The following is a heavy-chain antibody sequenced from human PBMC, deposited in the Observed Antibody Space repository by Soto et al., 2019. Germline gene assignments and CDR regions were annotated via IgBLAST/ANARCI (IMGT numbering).Heavy chain of an antibody. CDR2: ISYDGSHQ. CDR3: AKDPKCCTIGSHFLDNWFDP. J-gene: IGHJ5*02. CDR1: GFTFSNYG. V-gene: IGHV3-30*18. D-gene: IGHD2-8*01. Sequence: LGLSCAASGFTFSNYGMHWVRQTPGKGLEWVAVISYDGSHQFYTDSVKGRFTISRDNSKNTLYLQMNSLKTEDTAMYYCAKDPKCCTIGSHFLDNWFDPWGQGTLVTVSS.